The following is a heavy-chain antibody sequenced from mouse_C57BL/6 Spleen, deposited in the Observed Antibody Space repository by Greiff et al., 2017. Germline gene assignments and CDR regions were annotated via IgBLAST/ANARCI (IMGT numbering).Heavy chain of an antibody. J-gene: IGHJ3*01. V-gene: IGHV7-1*01. CDR3: ARGADGPFDY. Sequence: EVKVVESGGGLVQSGRSLRLSCATSGFTFSDFYMEWVRQAPGKGLEWIAASRNKANDYTNEYSSTVQGWFIVSRDTSQSILYLQMNALRAEDSAIYYCARGADGPFDYWGQGTLVTVSA. D-gene: IGHD2-3*01. CDR2: SRNKANDYTN. CDR1: GFTFSDFY.